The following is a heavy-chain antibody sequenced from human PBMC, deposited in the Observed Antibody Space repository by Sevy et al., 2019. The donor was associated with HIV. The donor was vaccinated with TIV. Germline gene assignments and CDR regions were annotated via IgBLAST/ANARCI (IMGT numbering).Heavy chain of an antibody. CDR3: ARDGVKRDQYRGLDV. V-gene: IGHV4-61*02. J-gene: IGHJ6*02. Sequence: SETLSLTCTVSGDSISSGNHWWSWIRQPAGKGLEWVGRIYTSGRTIYNPALRSRVTMSVDTSTNQFFLNLKSVTAADTAVYYCARDGVKRDQYRGLDVWGQGTTVTVSS. D-gene: IGHD2-2*01. CDR1: GDSISSGNHW. CDR2: IYTSGRT.